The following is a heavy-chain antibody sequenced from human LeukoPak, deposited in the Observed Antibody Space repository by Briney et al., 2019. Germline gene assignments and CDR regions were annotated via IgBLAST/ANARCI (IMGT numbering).Heavy chain of an antibody. J-gene: IGHJ4*02. CDR3: GRDDQDVVVVPAAKGPDY. CDR2: INPTGGRT. CDR1: GYTFTSFQ. Sequence: ASVKVSCKASGYTFTSFQIHWVRQAPGQGLEWMGIINPTGGRTNYAQKFQGRVTMTRDTSTSTVYMELSSLRSEDTAVYYCGRDDQDVVVVPAAKGPDYWGQGTLVIVSS. V-gene: IGHV1-46*01. D-gene: IGHD2-2*01.